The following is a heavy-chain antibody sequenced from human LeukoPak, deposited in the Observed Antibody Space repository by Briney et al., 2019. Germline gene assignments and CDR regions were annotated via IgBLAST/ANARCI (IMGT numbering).Heavy chain of an antibody. J-gene: IGHJ3*02. D-gene: IGHD6-13*01. CDR1: GGSFSGYY. V-gene: IGHV4-34*01. Sequence: SETPSLTCAVYGGSFSGYYWSWIRQPPGKGLEWIGEINHSGSTNYNPSLKSRVTISVDTSKNQFSLKLSSVTAADTAVYYCARVRYRSLDAFDIWGQGTMVTVSS. CDR2: INHSGST. CDR3: ARVRYRSLDAFDI.